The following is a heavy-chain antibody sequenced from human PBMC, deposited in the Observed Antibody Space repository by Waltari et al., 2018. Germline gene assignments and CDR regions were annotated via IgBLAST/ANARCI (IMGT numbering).Heavy chain of an antibody. CDR1: GGSFSGYY. D-gene: IGHD2-15*01. Sequence: QVQLQQWGAGLLKPSETLSLTCAVYGGSFSGYYWSWIRQHPGKGLEWIGYIYYSGSTYYNPSLKSRVTISVDTSKNQFSLKLSSVTAADTAVYYCASCIQYAFDIWGQGTMVTVSS. V-gene: IGHV4-34*01. CDR3: ASCIQYAFDI. CDR2: IYYSGST. J-gene: IGHJ3*02.